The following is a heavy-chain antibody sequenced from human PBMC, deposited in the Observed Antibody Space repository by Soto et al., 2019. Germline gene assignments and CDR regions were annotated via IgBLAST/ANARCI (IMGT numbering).Heavy chain of an antibody. CDR3: ARGENPMTTVTTFDY. V-gene: IGHV1-69*13. Sequence: ASVKVSCKASGGTFSSYAISWVRQAPGQGLEWMGGIIPIFGTANYAQKFQGRVTITADESKSTAYMELSSLRSEDTAVYYCARGENPMTTVTTFDYWGQGTLVTVSS. J-gene: IGHJ4*02. CDR2: IIPIFGTA. CDR1: GGTFSSYA. D-gene: IGHD4-17*01.